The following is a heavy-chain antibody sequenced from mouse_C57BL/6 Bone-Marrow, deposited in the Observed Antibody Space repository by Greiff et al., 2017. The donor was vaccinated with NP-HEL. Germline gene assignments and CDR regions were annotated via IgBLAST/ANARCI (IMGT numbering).Heavy chain of an antibody. CDR2: IDPSDSYT. V-gene: IGHV1-69*01. Sequence: VQLQQSGAELVMPGASVKLSCKASGYTFTSYWMHWVKQRPGQGLEWIGEIDPSDSYTNYNQKFKGKSTLTVDKSSSTAYMQLSSLTSEDSAVYYCARNGRLPYYFDYWGQGTTLTVSS. D-gene: IGHD2-2*01. CDR1: GYTFTSYW. CDR3: ARNGRLPYYFDY. J-gene: IGHJ2*01.